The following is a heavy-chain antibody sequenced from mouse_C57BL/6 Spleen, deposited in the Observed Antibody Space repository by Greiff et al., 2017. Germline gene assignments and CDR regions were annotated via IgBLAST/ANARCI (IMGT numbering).Heavy chain of an antibody. D-gene: IGHD1-1*01. CDR3: ARRVTTGVDWFAY. CDR2: INPSNGGT. J-gene: IGHJ3*01. CDR1: GYTFTSYW. V-gene: IGHV1-53*01. Sequence: QVQLQQPGTELVKPGASVKLSCKASGYTFTSYWMHWVKQRPGQGLEWIGNINPSNGGTNYNEKFKSTATLTVDKSSSTAYMQLSSLTSEASAVYYCARRVTTGVDWFAYWGQGTLVTVSA.